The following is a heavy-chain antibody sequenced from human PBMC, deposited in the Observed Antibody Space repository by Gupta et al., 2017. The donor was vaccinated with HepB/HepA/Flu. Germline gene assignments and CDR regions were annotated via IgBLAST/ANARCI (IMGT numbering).Heavy chain of an antibody. CDR3: AKSWRYCSSTSCYSGGRAGMDV. J-gene: IGHJ6*02. CDR1: GFTFDDYA. CDR2: IGWKSGSI. D-gene: IGHD2-2*01. Sequence: EVQLVESGGGLVQPGRSLRLSCAASGFTFDDYAMHWVRQAPGKGLEWGSGIGWKSGSIGYADSVKGRFTISRDNAKNSLYLQMNSLRAEDTALYYCAKSWRYCSSTSCYSGGRAGMDVWGQGTTVTVSS. V-gene: IGHV3-9*01.